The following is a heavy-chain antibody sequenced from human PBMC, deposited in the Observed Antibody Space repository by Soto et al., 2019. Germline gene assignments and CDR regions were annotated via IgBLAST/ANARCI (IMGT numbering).Heavy chain of an antibody. CDR3: ARLTFCGGDCFMYFDL. Sequence: SETLSLTCTVSGGSISSNSYFWGWVRQPPGKGLEWIGTIYYSGSTYYNPSLKSRVTISVDTSKNQFSLKLTSITAADTAVYSCARLTFCGGDCFMYFDLWGRGTLVTVSS. CDR1: GGSISSNSYF. CDR2: IYYSGST. V-gene: IGHV4-39*01. J-gene: IGHJ2*01. D-gene: IGHD2-21*02.